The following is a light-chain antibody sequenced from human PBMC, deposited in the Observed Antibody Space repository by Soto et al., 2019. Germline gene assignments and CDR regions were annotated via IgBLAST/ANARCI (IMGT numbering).Light chain of an antibody. V-gene: IGLV2-14*01. Sequence: QSALTQPASVSGSPGQSITISCTGTSSDVGGYNSVSWYQQHPGKAPKLMIYDVSNRPSGVSNRFSGSKSGNTASLTISGLQAEDEADYYFSSYTSSSTLVVFGGGTKLTVL. CDR3: SSYTSSSTLVV. CDR1: SSDVGGYNS. J-gene: IGLJ2*01. CDR2: DVS.